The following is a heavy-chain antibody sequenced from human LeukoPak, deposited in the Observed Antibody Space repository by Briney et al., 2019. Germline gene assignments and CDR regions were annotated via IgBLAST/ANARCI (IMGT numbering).Heavy chain of an antibody. CDR3: ARDWEGSGSYTQDHYYYYGMDV. CDR1: GYTFTSYG. Sequence: GASVKDSCKASGYTFTSYGISWVRQAPGQGLEWMGWISAYNGNTNYAQKLQGRVTMTTDTSTSTAYMELRSLRSDDTAVYYCARDWEGSGSYTQDHYYYYGMDVWGKGTTVTVSS. J-gene: IGHJ6*04. CDR2: ISAYNGNT. D-gene: IGHD3-10*01. V-gene: IGHV1-18*04.